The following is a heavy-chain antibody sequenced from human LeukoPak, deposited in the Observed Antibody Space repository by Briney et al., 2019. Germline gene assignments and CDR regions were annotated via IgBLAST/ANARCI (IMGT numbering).Heavy chain of an antibody. J-gene: IGHJ6*02. CDR1: GFSFSTYA. V-gene: IGHV3-23*01. CDR2: ISGSGYTT. D-gene: IGHD2-2*01. CDR3: ARYCSSSTCQGSSYYFGMDV. Sequence: GGSLRLTCAPSGFSFSTYAMNWVRQGPGKGLEWVATISGSGYTTYYADSVKGRFTISRDNSKNTLFLQMDSLRAEDTAVFFCARYCSSSTCQGSSYYFGMDVWGQGTTVTVSS.